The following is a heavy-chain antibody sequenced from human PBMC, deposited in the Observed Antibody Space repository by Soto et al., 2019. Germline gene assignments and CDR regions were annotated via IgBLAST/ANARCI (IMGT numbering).Heavy chain of an antibody. Sequence: RASVKVSCKASGGTFSSYAISWVRQAPGQGLEWMGGIIPIFGTANYAQKFQGRVTITADESTSTAYMELSSLRSEDTAVYYCARVPSGWFDPWGQGTLVTVSS. V-gene: IGHV1-69*13. CDR3: ARVPSGWFDP. D-gene: IGHD6-19*01. J-gene: IGHJ5*02. CDR1: GGTFSSYA. CDR2: IIPIFGTA.